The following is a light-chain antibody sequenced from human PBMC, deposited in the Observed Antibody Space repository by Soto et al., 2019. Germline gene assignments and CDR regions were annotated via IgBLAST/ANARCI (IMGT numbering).Light chain of an antibody. J-gene: IGKJ5*01. Sequence: EIVMTQSPATLSVSPGERATLSCRASQSISSKVGWYQQKPGQAPRLLIYVASTRATGVPPRFSGSGSGTEFTLTISSPPSEDFAIYYCEQYNIWSSTTFGQGTRLEIK. V-gene: IGKV3-15*01. CDR2: VAS. CDR1: QSISSK. CDR3: EQYNIWSSTT.